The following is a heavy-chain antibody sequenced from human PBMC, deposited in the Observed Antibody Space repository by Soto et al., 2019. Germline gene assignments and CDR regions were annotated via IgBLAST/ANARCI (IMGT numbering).Heavy chain of an antibody. V-gene: IGHV3-64D*08. J-gene: IGHJ4*02. Sequence: GGSLRLSCSASGFNFNSYAMHWVRQAPGKGLEYVSGISNSGGITYHADSVQGRFIISRDNSKDTVYLQMNSVRPEDTAMYYCVKDRTSRKQAFDYWGQGTLVTVSS. CDR1: GFNFNSYA. CDR2: ISNSGGIT. CDR3: VKDRTSRKQAFDY.